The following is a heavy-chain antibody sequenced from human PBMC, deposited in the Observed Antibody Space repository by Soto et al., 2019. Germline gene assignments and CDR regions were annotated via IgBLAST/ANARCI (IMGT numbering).Heavy chain of an antibody. CDR3: TTPTVVTADAYYYYGMDV. CDR1: GFTFSNAW. V-gene: IGHV3-15*01. D-gene: IGHD4-17*01. CDR2: IKSKTDGGTT. J-gene: IGHJ6*02. Sequence: PVGSLRLSCAASGFTFSNAWMSWVRQAPGKGLEWVGRIKSKTDGGTTDYAAPVKGRFTISRDDSKNTLYLQMNSLKTEDTAVYYCTTPTVVTADAYYYYGMDVWGQGTTVTVSS.